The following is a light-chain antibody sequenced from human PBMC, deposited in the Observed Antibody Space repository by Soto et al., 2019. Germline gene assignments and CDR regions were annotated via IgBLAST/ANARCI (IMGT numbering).Light chain of an antibody. V-gene: IGKV4-1*01. CDR3: QQYYSSSLT. J-gene: IGKJ4*01. CDR1: QSILKSSIKKNS. Sequence: DIVMTQSPDSLAVSLGDRATIKCRSSQSILKSSIKKNSLAWYQQKPGQPPRLLIYWASTRDSGVPDRFSGSGSGTDFTLTITRLQAEDVAVYYCQQYYSSSLTFGGGTKVDIK. CDR2: WAS.